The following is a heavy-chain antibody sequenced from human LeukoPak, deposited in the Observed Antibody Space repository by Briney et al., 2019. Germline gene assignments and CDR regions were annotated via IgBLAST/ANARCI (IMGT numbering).Heavy chain of an antibody. J-gene: IGHJ5*01. Sequence: PGGSPRLSCAASGFTFSDYWMNWLRQAPGKGLAWVANIKQDGSEKYYVDSVKGRFTISRDNAKNSLYLQMNSLRAEDTAVYYCAKEGAYPIVTYDSWGQGTLVTVSS. V-gene: IGHV3-7*01. CDR1: GFTFSDYW. CDR3: AKEGAYPIVTYDS. D-gene: IGHD4-11*01. CDR2: IKQDGSEK.